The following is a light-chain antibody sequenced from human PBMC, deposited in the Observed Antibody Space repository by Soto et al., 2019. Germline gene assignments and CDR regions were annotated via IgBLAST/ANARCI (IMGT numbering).Light chain of an antibody. Sequence: DIQMTQSPSTLSASVGDTVTITCRASQTISSWLAWYQQKPGKAPKLLIYDASSLESGVPSRFSGSESGTEFTLTISSLQPDDFATYYCQQYNSMWTFGQGTKVDIK. J-gene: IGKJ1*01. V-gene: IGKV1-5*01. CDR3: QQYNSMWT. CDR1: QTISSW. CDR2: DAS.